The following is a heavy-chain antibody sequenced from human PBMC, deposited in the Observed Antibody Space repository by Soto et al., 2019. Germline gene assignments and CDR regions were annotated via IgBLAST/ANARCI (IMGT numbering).Heavy chain of an antibody. CDR1: GGSISSGDNY. D-gene: IGHD3-10*01. V-gene: IGHV4-30-4*01. CDR3: ASTTYGDACDAS. J-gene: IGHJ5*02. Sequence: QVQLQESGPGLVKPSQTLSLTCTVSGGSISSGDNYWSWIRQPPGKGLEWIGYIYYSGSTYYNPSLKSRPTISVDTTKHRLSLKLNSVTAAHTPVYYCASTTYGDACDASWGQGTLVTVSS. CDR2: IYYSGST.